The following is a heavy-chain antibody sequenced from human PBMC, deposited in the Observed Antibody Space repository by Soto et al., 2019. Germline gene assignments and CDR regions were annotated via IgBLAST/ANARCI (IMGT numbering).Heavy chain of an antibody. CDR2: IYYSGST. CDR3: ARNEDYGDINWFDP. J-gene: IGHJ5*02. Sequence: QLQLQESGPGLVKPSETLSLTCTVSGGSISSSSYYWGWIRQPPGKGLEWIGSIYYSGSTYYNPSLKSRVTISVDTSKNQFSLKLSSVTAADTAVYYCARNEDYGDINWFDPWGQGTLVTVSS. CDR1: GGSISSSSYY. D-gene: IGHD4-17*01. V-gene: IGHV4-39*01.